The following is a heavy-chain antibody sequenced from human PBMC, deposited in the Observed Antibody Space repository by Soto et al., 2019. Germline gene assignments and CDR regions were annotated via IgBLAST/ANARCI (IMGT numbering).Heavy chain of an antibody. J-gene: IGHJ5*02. D-gene: IGHD6-13*01. CDR3: ARESSSYNGFDP. CDR1: GFTFSSYS. Sequence: EVQLAESGGGLVQPGGSLRLSCAASGFTFSSYSMNWVRQAPGKGLEWVSYISSSSSTIYYADSVKGRFTISRDNAKNSLYRQMSSLRDEDTAVYYCARESSSYNGFDPWGQGTLVTVSS. V-gene: IGHV3-48*02. CDR2: ISSSSSTI.